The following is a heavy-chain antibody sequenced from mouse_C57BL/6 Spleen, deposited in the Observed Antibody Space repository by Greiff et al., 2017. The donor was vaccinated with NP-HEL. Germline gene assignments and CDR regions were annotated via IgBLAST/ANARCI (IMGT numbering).Heavy chain of an antibody. D-gene: IGHD1-1*01. CDR3: ASGNSHYYGSSGPCAY. V-gene: IGHV1-53*01. CDR1: GYTFTSYW. J-gene: IGHJ3*01. Sequence: QVQLQQPGTELVKPGASVKLSCKASGYTFTSYWMHWVKQRPGQGLEWIGNINPSNGGTNYNEKFKSKATLTVDKSSSTAYMQLSSLTSEDSAVYYCASGNSHYYGSSGPCAYWGQGTLVTVSA. CDR2: INPSNGGT.